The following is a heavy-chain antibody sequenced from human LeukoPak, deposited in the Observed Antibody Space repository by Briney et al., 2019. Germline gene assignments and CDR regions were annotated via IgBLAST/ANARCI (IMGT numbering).Heavy chain of an antibody. CDR3: ARGSGELSYYYYMDV. J-gene: IGHJ6*03. Sequence: GRSLRLSCAASGFTFSDYYMSWIRQAPGKGLEWVSYISSSGSTIYYADSVKGRFTISRDNAKNSLYLQMNSLRAEDTAVYYCARGSGELSYYYYMDVWGKGTTVTVSS. D-gene: IGHD3-10*01. CDR2: ISSSGSTI. V-gene: IGHV3-11*04. CDR1: GFTFSDYY.